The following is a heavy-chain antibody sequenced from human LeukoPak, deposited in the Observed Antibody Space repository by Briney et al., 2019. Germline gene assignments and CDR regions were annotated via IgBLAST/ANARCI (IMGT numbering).Heavy chain of an antibody. V-gene: IGHV1-8*01. D-gene: IGHD6-13*01. CDR1: GYTFTSYD. CDR2: MNPNSGNT. Sequence: ASVKVSCKASGYTFTSYDINWVRQATGQGLEWMGWMNPNSGNTGYAQKFQGRVTMTRNTSISTAYMALSSLRSEDTAVYYCARVYKQHSPRGSFGYWGQGTLVTVSS. CDR3: ARVYKQHSPRGSFGY. J-gene: IGHJ4*02.